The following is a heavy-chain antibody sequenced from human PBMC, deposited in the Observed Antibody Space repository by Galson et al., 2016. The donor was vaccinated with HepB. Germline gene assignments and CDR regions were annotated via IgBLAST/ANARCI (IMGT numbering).Heavy chain of an antibody. CDR1: GGSFRDYS. V-gene: IGHV4-34*01. CDR3: GRGLNTYYYYGIDV. CDR2: INHSGST. J-gene: IGHJ6*02. Sequence: SETLSLTCDVYGGSFRDYSWTWIRQPPGKGLEWVGDINHSGSTNYSPSLESRVTISVDMSKTQFSLRLTSLSAADAGVYYCGRGLNTYYYYGIDVWGQATTVIVSS. D-gene: IGHD1/OR15-1a*01.